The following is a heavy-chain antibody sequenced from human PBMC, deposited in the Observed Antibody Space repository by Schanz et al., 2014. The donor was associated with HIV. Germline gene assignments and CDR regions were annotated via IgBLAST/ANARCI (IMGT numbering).Heavy chain of an antibody. Sequence: EVQLMESGGGLVQPGRSLRLSCAASGFTLEDYAMHWVRQAPGKGLEWVSGMSWNRRRIGYGDAVKGRFTISRANANNFVYLEMNGLRVEDTALYYCAKGIMGATEYYYGMDAWGQGTMVTVSS. J-gene: IGHJ6*02. D-gene: IGHD1-26*01. CDR1: GFTLEDYA. CDR3: AKGIMGATEYYYGMDA. CDR2: MSWNRRRI. V-gene: IGHV3-9*01.